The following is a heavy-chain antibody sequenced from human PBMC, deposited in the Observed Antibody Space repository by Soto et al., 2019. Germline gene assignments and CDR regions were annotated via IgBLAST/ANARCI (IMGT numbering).Heavy chain of an antibody. V-gene: IGHV4-30-4*01. CDR1: GDSISTVDYF. Sequence: SETLSLTCSVSGDSISTVDYFWAWIRQPPGQALEYIGYIYKSTTTYYNPSFESRVAISLDTSKSQFSLNVTSVTAADTAVYFCARGRHCLTGRCFPNWFDSWGQGTLVTVSS. J-gene: IGHJ5*01. CDR3: ARGRHCLTGRCFPNWFDS. D-gene: IGHD3-16*01. CDR2: IYKSTTT.